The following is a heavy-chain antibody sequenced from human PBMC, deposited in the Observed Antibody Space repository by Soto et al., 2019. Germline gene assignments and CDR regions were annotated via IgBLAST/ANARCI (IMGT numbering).Heavy chain of an antibody. CDR3: ARGYAAPRAAD. V-gene: IGHV4-34*01. Sequence: SETLSLTCAVYGGSFSGYYCSWIRQPPGKGLEWIGEINHSGSTSYNPSLKSRVTISVDTSKNQLSLKLSSVTAADTAVYYCARGYAAPRAADWGQGTLVTSPQ. D-gene: IGHD2-15*01. CDR1: GGSFSGYY. J-gene: IGHJ4*02. CDR2: INHSGST.